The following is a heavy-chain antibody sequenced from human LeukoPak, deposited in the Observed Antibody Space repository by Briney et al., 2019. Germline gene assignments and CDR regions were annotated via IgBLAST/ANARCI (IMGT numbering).Heavy chain of an antibody. CDR3: ARGPYCGDDCYFDS. Sequence: PSETLSLTCTVSGGSLCDYFWSWIRQPAGQGLEWTGRIYSSGSTLYNPSLKSRVTMSVDPSKNQFSLRLTSVTAADTAVYYCARGPYCGDDCYFDSWGRGTLFTVSS. CDR2: IYSSGST. V-gene: IGHV4-4*07. D-gene: IGHD2-21*01. J-gene: IGHJ4*02. CDR1: GGSLCDYF.